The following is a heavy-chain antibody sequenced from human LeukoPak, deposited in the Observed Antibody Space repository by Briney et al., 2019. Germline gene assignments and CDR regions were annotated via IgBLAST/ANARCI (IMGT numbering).Heavy chain of an antibody. J-gene: IGHJ4*02. V-gene: IGHV3-30*02. CDR2: IRYDGKNE. CDR3: ARVLRSNYYDSSGSLDY. D-gene: IGHD3-22*01. Sequence: GGSLRLSCVASGFTFGGFGFHWVRQAPGRGLEWVALIRYDGKNEYYADSVKGRFVISRDDSKKTLYLQMNSLRAEDTAVYYCARVLRSNYYDSSGSLDYWGQGTLVTVSS. CDR1: GFTFGGFG.